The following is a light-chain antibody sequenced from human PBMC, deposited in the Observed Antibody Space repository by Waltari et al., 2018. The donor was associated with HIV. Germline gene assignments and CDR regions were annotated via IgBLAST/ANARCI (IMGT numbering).Light chain of an antibody. Sequence: SSELTQDPAVSVALGQTVQIACLGASLRKYYEGWYRLRPGQAPQLLVYGKNSRPSGIPDRFSASSSGNRAFLTITGARAEDEADYYCACWDRSGDYILFGGGTSLTGL. CDR2: GKN. CDR3: ACWDRSGDYIL. CDR1: SLRKYY. V-gene: IGLV3-19*01. J-gene: IGLJ2*01.